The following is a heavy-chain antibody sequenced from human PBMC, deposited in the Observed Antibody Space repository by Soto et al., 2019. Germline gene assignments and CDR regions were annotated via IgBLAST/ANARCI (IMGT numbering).Heavy chain of an antibody. V-gene: IGHV2-5*02. CDR2: IYWDDDK. CDR3: ARLYSGSYFDY. J-gene: IGHJ4*02. Sequence: QITLKESGPTLVKPTQTLTLTCTFPGFSCRINEVGVGWIRQPPGKALEWLTLIYWDDDKRYSPSLKSRLTITNDTSKNQVVLTMTNMYPVDTATYYCARLYSGSYFDYWGQGALVTVSS. CDR1: GFSCRINEVG. D-gene: IGHD1-26*01.